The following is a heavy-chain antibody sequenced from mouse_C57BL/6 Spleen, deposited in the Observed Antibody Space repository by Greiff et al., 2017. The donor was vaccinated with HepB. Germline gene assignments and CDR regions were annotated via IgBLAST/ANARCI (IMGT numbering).Heavy chain of an antibody. CDR3: ARHRTLDYAMDY. Sequence: EVKLVESGGGLVQPGGSLKLSCAASGFTFSDYYMYWVRQTPEKRLEWVAYISNGGGSTYYPDTVKGRFTISRDNAKSTLYLQMSRLKSEDTAMYYCARHRTLDYAMDYWGQGTSVTVSS. J-gene: IGHJ4*01. CDR1: GFTFSDYY. V-gene: IGHV5-12*01. CDR2: ISNGGGST.